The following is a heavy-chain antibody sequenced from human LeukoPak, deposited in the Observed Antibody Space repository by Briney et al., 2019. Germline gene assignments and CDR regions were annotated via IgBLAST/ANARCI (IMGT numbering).Heavy chain of an antibody. J-gene: IGHJ4*02. D-gene: IGHD6-19*01. CDR3: AARPISIAVAGTVDY. CDR1: GGSFSGYY. CDR2: INHSGST. Sequence: SETLSLTCAVYGGSFSGYYWSWIRQPPGKGLEWIGEINHSGSTNYNPSLKSRVTISVDTSKNQFSLKLSSVTAADTAVYYCAARPISIAVAGTVDYWGQGTLVTVSP. V-gene: IGHV4-34*01.